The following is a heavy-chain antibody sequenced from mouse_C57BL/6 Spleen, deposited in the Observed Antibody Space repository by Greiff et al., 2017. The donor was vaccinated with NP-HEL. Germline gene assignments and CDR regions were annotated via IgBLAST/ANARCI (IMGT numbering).Heavy chain of an antibody. V-gene: IGHV1-42*01. CDR1: GYSFTGYY. CDR2: INPSTGGT. J-gene: IGHJ4*01. D-gene: IGHD2-4*01. CDR3: ASPRGLRHYYAMDY. Sequence: VQLQQSGPELVKPGASVKISCKASGYSFTGYYMNWVKQSPEKSLEWIGEINPSTGGTTYNQKFKAKATLTVDKSSSTAYMQLKSLTSEDSAVYYCASPRGLRHYYAMDYWGQGTSVTVSS.